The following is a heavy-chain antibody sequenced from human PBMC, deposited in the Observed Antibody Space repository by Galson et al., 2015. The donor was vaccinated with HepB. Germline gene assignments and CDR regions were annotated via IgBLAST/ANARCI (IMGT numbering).Heavy chain of an antibody. D-gene: IGHD6-19*01. Sequence: SLRLSCAASGFTFSSYSMNWVRQAPGEGLEWVSYISSSSSTIYYADSVKGRFTISRDNAKNSLYLQMNSLRAEDTAVYYCARILAVAGHDFDYWGQGTLVTVSS. V-gene: IGHV3-48*01. CDR1: GFTFSSYS. J-gene: IGHJ4*02. CDR3: ARILAVAGHDFDY. CDR2: ISSSSSTI.